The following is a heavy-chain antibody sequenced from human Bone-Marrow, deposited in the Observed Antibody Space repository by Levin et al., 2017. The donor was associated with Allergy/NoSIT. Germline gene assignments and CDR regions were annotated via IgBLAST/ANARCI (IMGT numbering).Heavy chain of an antibody. CDR3: AKDRERYFDGYFDY. CDR2: TSYDGSKK. V-gene: IGHV3-30*18. CDR1: GFTFSGYG. J-gene: IGHJ4*02. D-gene: IGHD3-9*01. Sequence: PGGSLRLSCVASGFTFSGYGMHWVRQAPGKGLEWVAVTSYDGSKKYYSDSVRGRFTISRDNSKNTLDLQMDSLRAEDTAMYYCAKDRERYFDGYFDYWGLGTLVTVSS.